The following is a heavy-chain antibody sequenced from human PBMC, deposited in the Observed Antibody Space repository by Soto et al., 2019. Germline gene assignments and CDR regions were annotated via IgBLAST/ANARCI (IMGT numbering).Heavy chain of an antibody. V-gene: IGHV4-31*03. CDR1: GGSISSGDYY. CDR3: ARWWSGSRQGFDP. CDR2: SYYSGST. Sequence: QVQLQESGPGLVKPSQTLSLTCTVSGGSISSGDYYWSWIRQHPGKGLEWIGYSYYSGSTCYNPSLKTRVTISVDTSKNQFSLKLSSVTAADTAVYYCARWWSGSRQGFDPWGQATLVTVPS. J-gene: IGHJ5*02. D-gene: IGHD3-3*01.